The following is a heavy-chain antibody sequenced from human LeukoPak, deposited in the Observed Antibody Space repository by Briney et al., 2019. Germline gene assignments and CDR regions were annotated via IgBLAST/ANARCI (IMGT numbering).Heavy chain of an antibody. V-gene: IGHV4-59*01. CDR1: GGSITSFY. J-gene: IGHJ5*02. Sequence: SETLSLTCTVSGGSITSFYWSWVRQPPGKGLEWIGYMYYTGSTNYNPSLRSRVTISMDTSRNQFSLRLNSVSAADTAVYYCASFYYDRNWFDPWGQGTLVTVSS. D-gene: IGHD3-22*01. CDR2: MYYTGST. CDR3: ASFYYDRNWFDP.